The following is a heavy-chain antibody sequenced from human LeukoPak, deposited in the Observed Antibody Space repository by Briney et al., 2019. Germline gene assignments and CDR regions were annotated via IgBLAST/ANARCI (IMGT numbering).Heavy chain of an antibody. CDR2: ISYDGSNK. V-gene: IGHV3-30*04. J-gene: IGHJ4*02. CDR1: GFTFSMYA. Sequence: GSLRLSCAASGFTFSMYAIHWVRQAPGKGLEWVAVISYDGSNKYYVDSVKGRFTISRDNSKNTLYLQMNSLRTEDTAVYYCARAGSTGNIDYWGQGTLVTVSS. D-gene: IGHD4-17*01. CDR3: ARAGSTGNIDY.